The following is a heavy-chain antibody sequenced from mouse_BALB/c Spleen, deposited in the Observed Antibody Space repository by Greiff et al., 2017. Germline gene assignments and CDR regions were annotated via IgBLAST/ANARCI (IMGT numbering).Heavy chain of an antibody. CDR2: INSNGGST. CDR3: ARDWDLYAMDY. D-gene: IGHD4-1*01. J-gene: IGHJ4*01. CDR1: GFTFSSYG. Sequence: EVQGVESGGGLVQPGGSLKLSCAASGFTFSSYGMSWVRQTPDKRLELVATINSNGGSTYYPDSVKGRFTISRDNAKNTLYLQMSSLKSEDTAMYYCARDWDLYAMDYWGQGTSVTVSS. V-gene: IGHV5-6-3*01.